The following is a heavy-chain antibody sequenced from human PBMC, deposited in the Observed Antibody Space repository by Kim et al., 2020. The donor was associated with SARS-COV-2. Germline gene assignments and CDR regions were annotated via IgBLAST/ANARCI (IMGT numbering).Heavy chain of an antibody. CDR2: ISDTGGRS. Sequence: GGSLRLSCAASEFTFNTYGMSWVRQAPGKGLEWVSSISDTGGRSYYADSVKGRFTISRDNSKNTLYLQMNSLRAEDTAVYFCATNLSSRGWKFDFWGQGTLVTVSS. D-gene: IGHD6-19*01. CDR3: ATNLSSRGWKFDF. J-gene: IGHJ4*02. V-gene: IGHV3-23*01. CDR1: EFTFNTYG.